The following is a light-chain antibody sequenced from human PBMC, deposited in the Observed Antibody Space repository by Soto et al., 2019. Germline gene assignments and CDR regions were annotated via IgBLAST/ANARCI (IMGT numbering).Light chain of an antibody. CDR3: QRYNNWPLT. V-gene: IGKV3-15*01. CDR1: PGTGDT. CDR2: DTS. Sequence: ELVMTQSPATLSVSPGERPTLSCRTSPGTGDTLARYQQKPGQTPRPLIYDTSTRATGAPARFSGSRAGSEFTLTINSLQSEDFGVYYGQRYNNWPLTFGGGTKVEVK. J-gene: IGKJ4*01.